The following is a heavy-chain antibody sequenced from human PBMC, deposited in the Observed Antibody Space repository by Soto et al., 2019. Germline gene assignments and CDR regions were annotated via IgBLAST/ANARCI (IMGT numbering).Heavy chain of an antibody. D-gene: IGHD2-15*01. J-gene: IGHJ2*01. Sequence: SVNGSCKASGGTFSSYAISWVRQAPGQGLEWMGGIIPIFGTANYAQKFQGRVTITADESTSTAYMELSSLRSEDTAVYYCARETTHDIVLAVAAGLRASDLWR. CDR3: ARETTHDIVLAVAAGLRASDL. CDR1: GGTFSSYA. V-gene: IGHV1-69*01. CDR2: IIPIFGTA.